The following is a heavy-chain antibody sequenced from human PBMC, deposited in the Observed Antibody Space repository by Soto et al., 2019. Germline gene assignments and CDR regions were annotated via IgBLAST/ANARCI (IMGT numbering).Heavy chain of an antibody. D-gene: IGHD3-16*01. CDR3: ASSGGDDWFDP. CDR2: INHSGST. Sequence: SETLSLTCAVYGGSFSGYYWSWIRQPPGKGLEWIGEINHSGSTNYNPSLKSRVTISVDTSKNQFSLKLSSVTAADTAVYYCASSGGDDWFDPWGQGTLVTVSS. J-gene: IGHJ5*02. V-gene: IGHV4-34*01. CDR1: GGSFSGYY.